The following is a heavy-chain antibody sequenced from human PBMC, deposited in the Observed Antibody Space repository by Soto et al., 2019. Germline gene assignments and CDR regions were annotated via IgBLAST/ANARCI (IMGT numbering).Heavy chain of an antibody. CDR3: ASYGSGSYPPIDY. Sequence: QVQLVQSGAEVKKPGSSVKVSCTASGGTFSSYTISWVRQAPGQGLEWMGRIIPILGIANYAQKFQGRVTITADKSTSTAYMELSSLRSEDTAVSYCASYGSGSYPPIDYWGQGTLVTVSS. CDR2: IIPILGIA. D-gene: IGHD3-10*01. CDR1: GGTFSSYT. V-gene: IGHV1-69*02. J-gene: IGHJ4*02.